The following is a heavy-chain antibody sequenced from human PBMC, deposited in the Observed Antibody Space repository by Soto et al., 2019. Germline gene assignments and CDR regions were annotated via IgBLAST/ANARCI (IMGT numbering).Heavy chain of an antibody. D-gene: IGHD2-2*01. V-gene: IGHV3-21*01. CDR3: ARDEPRYCSSTSCYADWFDP. Sequence: PGGSLRLSCAASGFTFSSYSMNWVRQAPGKGLEWVSSISSSSSYIYYADSVKGRFTISRDNAKNSLYLQMNSLRAEDTAVYYCARDEPRYCSSTSCYADWFDPWGQGTLVTVSS. CDR2: ISSSSSYI. CDR1: GFTFSSYS. J-gene: IGHJ5*02.